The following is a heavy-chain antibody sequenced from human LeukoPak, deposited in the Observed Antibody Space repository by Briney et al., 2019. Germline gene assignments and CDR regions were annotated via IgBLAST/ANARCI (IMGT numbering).Heavy chain of an antibody. CDR3: AKEKQLEPFDC. CDR2: IQYDGGDK. J-gene: IGHJ4*02. V-gene: IGHV3-30*02. CDR1: GFTFSSYG. Sequence: GGSLRLSCAASGFTFSSYGMHWVRQAPGKGLEWVAFIQYDGGDKFYADSVKGRFTLSRDNSKNTLYLQMNSLRVEDTAVYYCAKEKQLEPFDCWGQGTLVTVSS. D-gene: IGHD1-1*01.